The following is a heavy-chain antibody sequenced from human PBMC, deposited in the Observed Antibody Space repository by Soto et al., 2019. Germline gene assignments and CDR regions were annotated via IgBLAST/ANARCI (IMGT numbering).Heavy chain of an antibody. CDR2: ISLRHHST. D-gene: IGHD2-21*01. J-gene: IGHJ4*02. Sequence: ASVKVSCKTSGYTFVDYFIHWVRQAPGQGLEWMGIISLRHHSTSYAQKFQDRLSVTRDPSSTTIYMELSTLGSEDTAVYYGARELYACGAECPYCMEYLGQVPPVTVSS. CDR3: ARELYACGAECPYCMEY. V-gene: IGHV1-46*01. CDR1: GYTFVDYF.